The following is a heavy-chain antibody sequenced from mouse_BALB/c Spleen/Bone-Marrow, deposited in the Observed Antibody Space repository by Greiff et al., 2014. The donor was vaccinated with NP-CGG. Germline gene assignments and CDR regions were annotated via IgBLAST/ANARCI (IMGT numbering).Heavy chain of an antibody. CDR2: IDPANGNT. V-gene: IGHV14-3*02. D-gene: IGHD1-1*01. CDR3: ARYYYGSSYFDY. CDR1: GFNIKDTY. Sequence: VQLMDSGAELVKPGASVKLSCTASGFNIKDTYMHWVKQRPEQGLEWIGRIDPANGNTKYDPKFQGKATITADTSSNTAYLQLSSLTSEDTAVYYCARYYYGSSYFDYWGQGTTLTVSS. J-gene: IGHJ2*01.